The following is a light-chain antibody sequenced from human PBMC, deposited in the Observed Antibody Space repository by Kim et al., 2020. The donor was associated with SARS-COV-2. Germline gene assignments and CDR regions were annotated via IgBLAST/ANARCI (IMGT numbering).Light chain of an antibody. CDR2: SAS. Sequence: ENVLTQSPGTLSLSPGERATLSCRASQSVSSNFLAWYQQKAGQAPRLVIYSASSRASGIPDRFSGSGSGTDFTLTISTLEPEDFAVYYCQQYATSPGTFGQGTKVDI. V-gene: IGKV3-20*01. J-gene: IGKJ1*01. CDR3: QQYATSPGT. CDR1: QSVSSNF.